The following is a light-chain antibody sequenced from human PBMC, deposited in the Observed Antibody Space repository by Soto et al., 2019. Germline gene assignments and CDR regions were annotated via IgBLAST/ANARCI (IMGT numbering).Light chain of an antibody. CDR2: EVS. CDR3: SSYARNRDVL. V-gene: IGLV2-8*01. CDR1: SSDVGGYSY. J-gene: IGLJ2*01. Sequence: QSALTQPPSASGSPGQSVAISCTGTSSDVGGYSYVSWYQQHPGKAPKLMIYEVSKRPSGVPDRFSGSKSGNTASLTVSGLQAEDEADYYCSSYARNRDVLFGGGTKLTDL.